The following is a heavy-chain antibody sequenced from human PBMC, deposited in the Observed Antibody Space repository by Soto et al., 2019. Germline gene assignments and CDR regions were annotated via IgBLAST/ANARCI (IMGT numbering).Heavy chain of an antibody. Sequence: SETLSLTCAVYGGSFSGYYWSWIRQPPGKGLEWIGEINHSGSTNYNPSLKSRVTISVDTSKNQFSLKLSSVTAADTAVYYCARERRFYGGDYWGQGTLVTVSS. CDR3: ARERRFYGGDY. CDR2: INHSGST. D-gene: IGHD4-17*01. J-gene: IGHJ4*02. V-gene: IGHV4-34*01. CDR1: GGSFSGYY.